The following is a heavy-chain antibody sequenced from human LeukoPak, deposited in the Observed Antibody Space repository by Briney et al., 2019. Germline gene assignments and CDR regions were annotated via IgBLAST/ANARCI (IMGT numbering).Heavy chain of an antibody. D-gene: IGHD3-22*01. CDR2: INSDGSST. CDR3: ARDGQDSSGYSGFSYYYYMDV. Sequence: GGSLRLSCAASGFTFSSYWMHWVRQAPGKGLVWVSRINSDGSSTSYADSVKGRFTISRDNAKNTLYLQMNSLRAEDTAVYYCARDGQDSSGYSGFSYYYYMDVWGKGTTVTVSS. V-gene: IGHV3-74*01. J-gene: IGHJ6*03. CDR1: GFTFSSYW.